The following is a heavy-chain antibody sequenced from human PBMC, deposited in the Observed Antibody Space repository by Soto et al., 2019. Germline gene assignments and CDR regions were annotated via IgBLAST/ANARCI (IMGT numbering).Heavy chain of an antibody. Sequence: QVQLVQSGAEVKKPGSSVKVSCKASGGTFSSYAISWVRQAPGQGLEGMGGIIPIFGTANYAQKFQGRVTITADESTSTAYMELSSLRSEDTAVYYCARGYCSSTSCYVRGYNWFDPWGQGTLVTVSS. CDR3: ARGYCSSTSCYVRGYNWFDP. CDR1: GGTFSSYA. V-gene: IGHV1-69*01. J-gene: IGHJ5*02. D-gene: IGHD2-2*01. CDR2: IIPIFGTA.